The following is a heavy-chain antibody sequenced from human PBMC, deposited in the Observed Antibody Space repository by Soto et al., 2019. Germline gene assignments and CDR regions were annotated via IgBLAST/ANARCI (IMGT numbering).Heavy chain of an antibody. D-gene: IGHD6-13*01. V-gene: IGHV3-30*18. J-gene: IGHJ4*02. Sequence: GGSLRPSCAASGFTFSSYGMHWVRQAPGKGLEWVAVISYDGSNKYYADSVKGRFTISRDNSKNTLYLQMNSLRAEDTAVYYCAKVSPYSSSWFDYWGQGTLVTVSS. CDR1: GFTFSSYG. CDR2: ISYDGSNK. CDR3: AKVSPYSSSWFDY.